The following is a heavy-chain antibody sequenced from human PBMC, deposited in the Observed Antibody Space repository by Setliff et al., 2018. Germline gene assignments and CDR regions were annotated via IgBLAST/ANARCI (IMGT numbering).Heavy chain of an antibody. Sequence: SGPTLVNPTQTLTLTCTFSGFSLSTSGVGVGWIRQPPGKALEWLALIYWNDDKQYSPSLKNRLTISKDTSKNQVVLTVTDMDPVDTATYFCAHRRITDLLEWLPFDYWGQGALVTVSS. CDR1: GFSLSTSGVG. J-gene: IGHJ4*02. V-gene: IGHV2-5*01. CDR3: AHRRITDLLEWLPFDY. D-gene: IGHD3-3*01. CDR2: IYWNDDK.